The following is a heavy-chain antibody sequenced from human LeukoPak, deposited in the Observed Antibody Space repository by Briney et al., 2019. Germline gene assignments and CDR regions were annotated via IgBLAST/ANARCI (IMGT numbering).Heavy chain of an antibody. CDR2: INPSGGST. V-gene: IGHV1-46*01. CDR1: RYTFTSYY. D-gene: IGHD1-14*01. J-gene: IGHJ5*02. Sequence: ASVKVSCTASRYTFTSYYMHWVRQAPGQGLEWMGIINPSGGSTSYAQKFQGRVTMTRDTSTSTVYMELSSLRSEDTAVYYCARDQGSGRRGYWFDPWGQGTLVTVSS. CDR3: ARDQGSGRRGYWFDP.